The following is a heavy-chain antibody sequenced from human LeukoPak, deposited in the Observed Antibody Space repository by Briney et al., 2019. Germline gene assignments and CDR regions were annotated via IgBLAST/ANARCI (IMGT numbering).Heavy chain of an antibody. CDR2: IWYDGSNK. V-gene: IGHV3-33*08. D-gene: IGHD3-10*01. Sequence: GGSLRLSCAASGFTFSSYAMHWVRQAPGKGLEWVAVIWYDGSNKYYADSVKGRFTISRDNSKNTLYLQMNSLRAEDTAVYYCAREFKGNYYGSGKLDYWGQGTLVTVSS. CDR3: AREFKGNYYGSGKLDY. J-gene: IGHJ4*02. CDR1: GFTFSSYA.